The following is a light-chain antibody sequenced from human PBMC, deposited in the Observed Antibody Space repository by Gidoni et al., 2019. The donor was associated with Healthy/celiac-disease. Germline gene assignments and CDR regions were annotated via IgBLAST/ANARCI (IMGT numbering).Light chain of an antibody. Sequence: DIVMNQSPDSLAVSLGERATINCKSSQSVLYSSNNKSYLAWYQQKPGQPPMLLIYWASTRESGVPDRFSGSGSGTDFTLTISSLQAEDVAVYYCQQYYSTPMYTFGQGTKLEIK. CDR1: QSVLYSSNNKSY. J-gene: IGKJ2*01. CDR2: WAS. CDR3: QQYYSTPMYT. V-gene: IGKV4-1*01.